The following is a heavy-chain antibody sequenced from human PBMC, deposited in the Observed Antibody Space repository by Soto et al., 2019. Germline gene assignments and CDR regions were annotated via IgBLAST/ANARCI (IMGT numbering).Heavy chain of an antibody. Sequence: DVQLVESGGGLIQPGESLRLSCAAFGLTISGKEYVAWVRQAPGKGLEWVSGLYDVDGSFYADSVRGRFTTSSDSSKTTVYLQMNDLRPDDTAVYYFATWHEREHAYDVWGQGTTVTVSS. V-gene: IGHV3-53*01. J-gene: IGHJ3*01. CDR1: GLTISGKEY. CDR3: ATWHEREHAYDV. CDR2: LYDVDGS. D-gene: IGHD1-1*01.